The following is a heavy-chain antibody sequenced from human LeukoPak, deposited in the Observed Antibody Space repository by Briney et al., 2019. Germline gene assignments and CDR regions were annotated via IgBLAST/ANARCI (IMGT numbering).Heavy chain of an antibody. CDR3: ARVTIFGVAPNFDY. J-gene: IGHJ4*02. D-gene: IGHD3-3*01. CDR2: IYTSGST. V-gene: IGHV4-4*07. CDR1: GGSISSYY. Sequence: SETLSLTCTVSGGSISSYYWSWIRQPAGKGLEWIGRIYTSGSTNYNPSLKSRVTMSVDTSKNQFSLKLSSVTAADTAVYYCARVTIFGVAPNFDYWGQGTLVTVSS.